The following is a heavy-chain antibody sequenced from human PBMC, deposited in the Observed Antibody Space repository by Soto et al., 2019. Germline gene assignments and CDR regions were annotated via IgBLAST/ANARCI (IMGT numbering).Heavy chain of an antibody. V-gene: IGHV4-34*01. D-gene: IGHD6-19*01. CDR2: INHSGST. Sequence: QVQLQQWGAGLLKPSETLSLTCAVYGGSFSGYYWSWIRQPPGKGLEWIGEINHSGSTNYNPSLKSRVTISVDTSQNQFSLKLSSVTAADTAVYYCARSSGWYTEDAFDIWGQGTMVTVSS. CDR3: ARSSGWYTEDAFDI. CDR1: GGSFSGYY. J-gene: IGHJ3*02.